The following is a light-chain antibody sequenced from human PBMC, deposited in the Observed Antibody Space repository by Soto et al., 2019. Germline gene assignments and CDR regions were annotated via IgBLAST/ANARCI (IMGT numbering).Light chain of an antibody. Sequence: QSVLTQPASVSGSPGQSITISCTGTSSDVGVYNYVSWYQQHPRKAPKLIIYELSFRPSGVSNRFSGSKSGNTASLTISGLQAEDEADYYCSSYSSSSTWVFGRGTKLTVL. V-gene: IGLV2-14*01. CDR3: SSYSSSSTWV. CDR2: ELS. CDR1: SSDVGVYNY. J-gene: IGLJ3*02.